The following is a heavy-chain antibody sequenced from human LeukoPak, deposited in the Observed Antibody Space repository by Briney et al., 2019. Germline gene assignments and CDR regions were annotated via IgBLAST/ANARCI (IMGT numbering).Heavy chain of an antibody. Sequence: GGSLRLSCAASGFTFNPYAVHWVRQAPGKGLEWVAVISYDGSINFYAASVKGRFTISRDNSKNTLYLQMNSLRADDTALYFCARDRRYCSGGSCYFDYFFDHWGQGTLVTVSS. CDR2: ISYDGSIN. D-gene: IGHD2-15*01. V-gene: IGHV3-30-3*01. J-gene: IGHJ4*02. CDR3: ARDRRYCSGGSCYFDYFFDH. CDR1: GFTFNPYA.